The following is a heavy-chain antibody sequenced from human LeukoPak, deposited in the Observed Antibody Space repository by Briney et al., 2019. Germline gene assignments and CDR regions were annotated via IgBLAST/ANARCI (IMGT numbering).Heavy chain of an antibody. CDR2: ISGSGGST. D-gene: IGHD3-22*01. CDR3: AKAGVVAARGFDY. J-gene: IGHJ4*02. CDR1: GFTFSSYA. Sequence: GGSLRLSCAASGFTFSSYAMSWVRQAPGKGLEWVSAISGSGGSTYYADSVKGRFTTSRDNSKNTLYLQMNSLRADDTAVYYCAKAGVVAARGFDYWGQGTLVTVSS. V-gene: IGHV3-23*01.